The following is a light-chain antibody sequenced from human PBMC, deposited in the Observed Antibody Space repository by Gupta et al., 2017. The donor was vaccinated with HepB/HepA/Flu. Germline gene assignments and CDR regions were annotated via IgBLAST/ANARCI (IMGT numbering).Light chain of an antibody. Sequence: DIVMTQSPDSLAVSLGERATINCKSSQSVLYSSNNKNYLAWYQQKPGQPPKLLIYWASTRESGVPDRFSGSGSGTDFTLTISSLQAEDVAVYYGQQYYSTPITFGQGTRLESK. J-gene: IGKJ5*01. CDR2: WAS. CDR3: QQYYSTPIT. V-gene: IGKV4-1*01. CDR1: QSVLYSSNNKNY.